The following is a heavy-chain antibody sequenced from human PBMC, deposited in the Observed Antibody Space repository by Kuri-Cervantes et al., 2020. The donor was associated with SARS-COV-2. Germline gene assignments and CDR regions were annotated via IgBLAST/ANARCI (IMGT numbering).Heavy chain of an antibody. Sequence: SETLSLTCAVYGGSFSGYYWSWIRQPPGKGLEWIGEIDHSGSTNYNPSLKGRVTISVDTSKNQFSLKLSSVTAADTAVYYCASAQGPYYYDSSGYYRFDYWGQGTLVTVSS. CDR3: ASAQGPYYYDSSGYYRFDY. D-gene: IGHD3-22*01. V-gene: IGHV4-34*01. J-gene: IGHJ4*02. CDR1: GGSFSGYY. CDR2: IDHSGST.